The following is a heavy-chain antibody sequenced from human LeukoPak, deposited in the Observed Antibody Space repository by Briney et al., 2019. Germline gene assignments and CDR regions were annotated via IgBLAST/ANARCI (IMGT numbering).Heavy chain of an antibody. CDR2: INAGNGYT. CDR3: AKETSIVVDAREGGAFDI. J-gene: IGHJ3*02. Sequence: ASVKVSCKASGYTFTLYSIHWVRQAAGQGVEWMGRINAGNGYTKYSQKFQGRVTIARDTSATTTYMELSSLRSEDTAVYYCAKETSIVVDAREGGAFDIWGQGTMVTVSS. CDR1: GYTFTLYS. V-gene: IGHV1-3*01. D-gene: IGHD2-2*01.